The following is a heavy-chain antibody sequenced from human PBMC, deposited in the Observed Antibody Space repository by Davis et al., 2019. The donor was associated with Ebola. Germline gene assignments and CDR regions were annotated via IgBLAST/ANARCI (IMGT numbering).Heavy chain of an antibody. V-gene: IGHV4-59*05. D-gene: IGHD6-13*01. CDR1: GGSISSYY. Sequence: SETLSLTCTVSGGSISSYYWSWIRQPPGKGLEWIGSIYYSGSTYYNPSLKSRVTISVDTSKNQFSLKLSSVTAADTAVYYCARGSSRLHSSSWYRYWGQGTLVTVSS. J-gene: IGHJ4*02. CDR3: ARGSSRLHSSSWYRY. CDR2: IYYSGST.